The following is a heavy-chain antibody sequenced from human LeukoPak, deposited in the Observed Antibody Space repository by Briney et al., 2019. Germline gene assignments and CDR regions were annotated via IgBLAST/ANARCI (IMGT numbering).Heavy chain of an antibody. CDR3: AKDWAGYYAHFDY. J-gene: IGHJ4*02. CDR1: GFTFSSYG. Sequence: GGSLRLSCAASGFTFSSYGMHWVRQAPGKGLEWVAVISYDGSNKYYADSVKGRFTISRDNSKNTLYLQMNSLRAEDTAVHYCAKDWAGYYAHFDYWGQGTLVTVSS. D-gene: IGHD3/OR15-3a*01. V-gene: IGHV3-30*18. CDR2: ISYDGSNK.